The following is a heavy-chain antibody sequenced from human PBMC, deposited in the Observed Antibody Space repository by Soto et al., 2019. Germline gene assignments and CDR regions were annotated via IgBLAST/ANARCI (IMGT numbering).Heavy chain of an antibody. CDR2: ISDDGSRA. V-gene: IGHV3-74*01. Sequence: GGSLRLSCTASGFTFSMYWMHWVRQVPGRGPEWVSRISDDGSRADYADSVKGRFTISRDNAKNTLYLEMHVLRADDTAVYYCTRGPRPSSVGTGAFWGQGTPVTVSS. D-gene: IGHD3-10*01. CDR3: TRGPRPSSVGTGAF. CDR1: GFTFSMYW. J-gene: IGHJ4*02.